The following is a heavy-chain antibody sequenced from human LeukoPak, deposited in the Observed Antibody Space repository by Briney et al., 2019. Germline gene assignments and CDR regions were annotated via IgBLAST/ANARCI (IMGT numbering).Heavy chain of an antibody. CDR2: IYYNGNT. V-gene: IGHV4-59*01. CDR3: ARDIDGGGAYSWFDP. Sequence: SETLSLTCTVSGASISRYYWSWIRQPPGKGLEWIGHIYYNGNTNYNPSLKSRVTMSVDTSNNQFSLKLSSVTAADTAIYYCARDIDGGGAYSWFDPWGQGTLVTVSP. J-gene: IGHJ5*02. D-gene: IGHD2-21*01. CDR1: GASISRYY.